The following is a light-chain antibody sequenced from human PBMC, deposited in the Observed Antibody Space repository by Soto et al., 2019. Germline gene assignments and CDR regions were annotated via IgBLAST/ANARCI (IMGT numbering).Light chain of an antibody. CDR1: SSDVGGYKY. Sequence: QSVLTQPRSVSGSPGQSVTISCTGTSSDVGGYKYVSWYQQHPGKAPKLMIYDVTKRPSGVPDRFSGSKSGNTASLTISGLQAEDEADYYCCSYAGSYTLFGGGTKLTVL. CDR2: DVT. CDR3: CSYAGSYTL. J-gene: IGLJ2*01. V-gene: IGLV2-11*01.